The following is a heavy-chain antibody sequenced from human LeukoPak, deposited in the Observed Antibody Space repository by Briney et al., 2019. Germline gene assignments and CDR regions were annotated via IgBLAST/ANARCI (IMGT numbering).Heavy chain of an antibody. Sequence: SETLSLTCTLSGDSISRSNYYWRWIRQPPGKGLEWIGSIFYSRSTYFNPSLKSRVTISVDTPKNEFALRLSSVTAADAAVYFCARGYCSSTICYTWFETSGEGALVTVSS. CDR2: IFYSRST. CDR1: GDSISRSNYY. V-gene: IGHV4-39*01. CDR3: ARGYCSSTICYTWFET. D-gene: IGHD2-2*01. J-gene: IGHJ5*02.